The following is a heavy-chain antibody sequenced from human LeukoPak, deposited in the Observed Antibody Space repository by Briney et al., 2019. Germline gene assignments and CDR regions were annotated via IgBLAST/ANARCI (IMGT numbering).Heavy chain of an antibody. CDR2: IYYSGST. Sequence: SETLSLTCIVSGGSISSSSYYWGWIRQPPGKGLEWIGIIYYSGSTYYNPSLKSRLTISVDTSKNQFSLKLSSVTATDTAVYYCARRGYCSSTSCYEYWFDPWGQGTLVTVSS. V-gene: IGHV4-39*01. J-gene: IGHJ5*02. CDR1: GGSISSSSYY. CDR3: ARRGYCSSTSCYEYWFDP. D-gene: IGHD2-2*01.